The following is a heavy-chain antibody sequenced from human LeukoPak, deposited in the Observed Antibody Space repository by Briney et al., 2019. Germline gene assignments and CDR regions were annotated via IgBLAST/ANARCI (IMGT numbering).Heavy chain of an antibody. D-gene: IGHD5-18*01. V-gene: IGHV4-61*01. CDR2: IYYSGST. J-gene: IGHJ5*02. CDR3: ARAVEGYSYGLRWFDP. CDR1: GGSVSSGSYY. Sequence: SETLSLTCTVSGGSVSSGSYYWSWIRQPPGKGLEWIGYIYYSGSTNYNPSLKSRVTISVDTSKNQFSLELSSVTAADTAVYYCARAVEGYSYGLRWFDPWGQGTLVTVSS.